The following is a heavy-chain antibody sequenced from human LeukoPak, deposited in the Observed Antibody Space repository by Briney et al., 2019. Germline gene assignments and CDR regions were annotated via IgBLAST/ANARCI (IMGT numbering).Heavy chain of an antibody. D-gene: IGHD3-3*01. CDR3: ARDKDFWSGYHYYYYYGMDV. CDR1: GFTFSDYY. Sequence: GGSLRLSCAASGFTFSDYYMSWIRQAPGKGLEWVSYISSSGSTTYYADSVKGRFTISRDNAKNSLYLQMNSLRAEDTAVYYCARDKDFWSGYHYYYYYGMDVWGQGTTVTVSS. J-gene: IGHJ6*02. V-gene: IGHV3-11*01. CDR2: ISSSGSTT.